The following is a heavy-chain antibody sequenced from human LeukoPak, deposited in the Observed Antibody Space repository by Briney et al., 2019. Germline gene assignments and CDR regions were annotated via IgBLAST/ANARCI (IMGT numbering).Heavy chain of an antibody. CDR3: ARGRITIFGVVIYYYYYMDV. CDR2: INHSGST. Sequence: SETLSLTCAVYGGSFSGYYWSWIRQPPGKGLEWIGEINHSGSTNYNPSLKSRVTISVDTSKNQFSLKLSSVTATDTAVYYCARGRITIFGVVIYYYYYMDVWGKGTTVTVSS. J-gene: IGHJ6*03. V-gene: IGHV4-34*01. CDR1: GGSFSGYY. D-gene: IGHD3-3*01.